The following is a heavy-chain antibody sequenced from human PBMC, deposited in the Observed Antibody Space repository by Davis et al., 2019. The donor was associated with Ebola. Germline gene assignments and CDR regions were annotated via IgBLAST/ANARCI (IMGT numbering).Heavy chain of an antibody. CDR2: IWYDGSNK. CDR3: AKAGYYFDSSGYFDY. V-gene: IGHV3-33*06. J-gene: IGHJ4*02. D-gene: IGHD3-22*01. Sequence: GESLKISCAASGFTFSSYGMHWVRQAPGKGLEWVAVIWYDGSNKYYADSVKGRFTISRDNSKNTLYLQMNSLRAEDTAVYYCAKAGYYFDSSGYFDYWGQGTLVTVSS. CDR1: GFTFSSYG.